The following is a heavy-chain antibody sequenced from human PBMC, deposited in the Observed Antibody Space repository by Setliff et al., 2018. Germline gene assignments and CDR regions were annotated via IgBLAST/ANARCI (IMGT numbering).Heavy chain of an antibody. D-gene: IGHD4-17*01. CDR1: GFTFSDYY. J-gene: IGHJ6*03. CDR2: ISAGGSRL. CDR3: ARYRGMATLTSQYYYYIDV. V-gene: IGHV3-11*04. Sequence: SLRLSCAASGFTFSDYYMNWIRRAPGKGLEWVSYISAGGSRLDYADSVKGRFTISRDNAKNSLYLHMNSLRAEDTAVYYCARYRGMATLTSQYYYYIDVWGKGTTVTVSS.